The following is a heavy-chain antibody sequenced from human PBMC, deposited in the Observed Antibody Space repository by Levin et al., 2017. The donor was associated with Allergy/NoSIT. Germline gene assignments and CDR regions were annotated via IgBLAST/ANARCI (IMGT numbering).Heavy chain of an antibody. D-gene: IGHD2-8*01. CDR2: ISYAGSNK. CDR1: GFTFSSYA. J-gene: IGHJ4*02. Sequence: GESLKISCAASGFTFSSYAMHWVRQAPGKGLEWVALISYAGSNKYYADSVKGRFTISRDNSKNTLYLQMNSLRAEDTAVYYCAREVSGFDYWGQGTLVTVSS. V-gene: IGHV3-30-3*01. CDR3: AREVSGFDY.